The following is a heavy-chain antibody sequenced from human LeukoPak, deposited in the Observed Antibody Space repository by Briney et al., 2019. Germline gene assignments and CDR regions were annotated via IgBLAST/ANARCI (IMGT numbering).Heavy chain of an antibody. CDR1: GFDLSTYE. CDR3: ARGDPHADL. Sequence: PGGSLRLSCAASGFDLSTYEMNWVRQAPGKGLEWIADITISGHTKNYADSVKRRFTISRDNARTSLYLQMNSLRVEDTGVYYCARGDPHADLWGQGTLVTVSS. CDR2: ITISGHTK. V-gene: IGHV3-48*03. J-gene: IGHJ5*02.